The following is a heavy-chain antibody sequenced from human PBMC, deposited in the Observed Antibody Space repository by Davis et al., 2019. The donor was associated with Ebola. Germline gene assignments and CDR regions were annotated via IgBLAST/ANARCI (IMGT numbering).Heavy chain of an antibody. CDR1: GGSFSGYY. J-gene: IGHJ4*02. D-gene: IGHD3-10*01. CDR3: ARGQSGSDYSLWQY. CDR2: MDHSGNT. V-gene: IGHV4-34*01. Sequence: SETLSLTCAVYGGSFSGYYWSWIRQPPGKGLEWIGEMDHSGNTNYNQSLTSRVTISIATSKKQISLNLTSVTAAGTAVYYCARGQSGSDYSLWQYWGQGTLVTVSS.